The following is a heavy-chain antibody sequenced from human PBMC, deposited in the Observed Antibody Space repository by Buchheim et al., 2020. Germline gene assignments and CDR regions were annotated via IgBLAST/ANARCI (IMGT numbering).Heavy chain of an antibody. V-gene: IGHV4-61*02. CDR3: ARISVVAAPYFDY. J-gene: IGHJ4*02. D-gene: IGHD2-15*01. Sequence: QVQLQESGPGLVKPSQTLSLTCTVSGGSISSGSYYWSWIRQPAGKGLEWIGRIYTSGSTNYNPSLKSRVTISVDTSKNKFSLKLSSVTAADTAVYYCARISVVAAPYFDYWGQGTL. CDR2: IYTSGST. CDR1: GGSISSGSYY.